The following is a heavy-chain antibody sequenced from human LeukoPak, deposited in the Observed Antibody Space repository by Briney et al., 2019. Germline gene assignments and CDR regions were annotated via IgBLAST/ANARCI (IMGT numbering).Heavy chain of an antibody. CDR2: ISYDGSNK. V-gene: IGHV3-30-3*01. CDR3: ARDMAGIEMATTNLFDY. CDR1: GFTFSSYA. Sequence: GGSLRLSCAASGFTFSSYAMHWVRQAPGKGLEWVAVISYDGSNKYYADSVKGRFTISRDNSKNTLYLQMNSLRAEDTAVYYCARDMAGIEMATTNLFDYWGQGTLVTVSS. D-gene: IGHD5-24*01. J-gene: IGHJ4*02.